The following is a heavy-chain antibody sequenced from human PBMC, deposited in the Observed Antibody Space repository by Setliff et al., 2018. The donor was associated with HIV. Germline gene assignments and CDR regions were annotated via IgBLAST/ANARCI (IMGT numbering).Heavy chain of an antibody. CDR3: ARRVPPIPSGDLDY. D-gene: IGHD4-17*01. CDR1: GYTFTDYY. V-gene: IGHV1-2*02. Sequence: GSVKVSCKASGYTFTDYYIHWVRQAPGQGLEWMGWINPNSSDTNYAQKFQGRVTMTRDTSISTAYMDLSRLRSDDTAVYYCARRVPPIPSGDLDYWGQGTLVTVSS. CDR2: INPNSSDT. J-gene: IGHJ4*02.